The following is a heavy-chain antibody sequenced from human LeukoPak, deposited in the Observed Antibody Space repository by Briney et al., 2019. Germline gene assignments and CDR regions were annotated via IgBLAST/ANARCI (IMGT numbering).Heavy chain of an antibody. CDR3: ARHSYEGSDY. CDR1: GGSISSSSYY. CDR2: ISYSGST. V-gene: IGHV4-39*01. D-gene: IGHD5-12*01. J-gene: IGHJ4*02. Sequence: EASETLSLTCIVSGGSISSSSYYWGWIRQPRGQGREWFGIISYSGSTYYNPSLKSRVTISVDMSKNQFSLKLSSVTAADTAVYYCARHSYEGSDYWGPGTLVTVSS.